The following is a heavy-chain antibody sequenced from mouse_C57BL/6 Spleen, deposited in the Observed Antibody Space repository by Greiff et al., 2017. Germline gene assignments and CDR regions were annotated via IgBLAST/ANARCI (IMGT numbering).Heavy chain of an antibody. J-gene: IGHJ4*01. CDR3: ASRGTAQVYYAMDY. CDR2: IYPGDGDT. CDR1: GYAFSSSW. Sequence: VKLMESGPELVKPGASVKISCKASGYAFSSSWMNWVKQRPGKGLEWIGRIYPGDGDTNYNGKFKGKATLTADKSSSTAYMQLSSLTSEDSAVYFCASRGTAQVYYAMDYWGQGTSVTVSS. D-gene: IGHD3-2*02. V-gene: IGHV1-82*01.